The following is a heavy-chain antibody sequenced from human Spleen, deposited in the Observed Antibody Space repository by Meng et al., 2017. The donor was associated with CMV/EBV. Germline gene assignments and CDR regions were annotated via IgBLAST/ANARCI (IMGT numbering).Heavy chain of an antibody. CDR3: AREGYNIAAGFY. CDR1: GGTCSSYA. CDR2: IIHIFGTE. V-gene: IGHV1-69*12. D-gene: IGHD6-13*01. Sequence: QVQLVQSGAEVKKPXASVKVCCKASGGTCSSYAISWVRQAPGQGLEWMGGIIHIFGTENYAQKFQGRVTITADETTSTAYMELSSLRSEDTAVYYCAREGYNIAAGFYWGQGTLVNSPQ. J-gene: IGHJ4*02.